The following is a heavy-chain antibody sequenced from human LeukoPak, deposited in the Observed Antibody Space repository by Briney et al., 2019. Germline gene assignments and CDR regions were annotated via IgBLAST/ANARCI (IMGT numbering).Heavy chain of an antibody. V-gene: IGHV3-30-3*01. D-gene: IGHD5-12*01. CDR2: ISYDGSNK. CDR1: GFTFSSYA. Sequence: GRSLRLSCAASGFTFSSYAMHWVRQAPGKGLEWVAVISYDGSNKYYADSVKGRFTISRDNSKNTLYLQMNSLRAEDTAVYYCARDKRYSGYDPLNWFDPWGQGTLVTVSS. J-gene: IGHJ5*02. CDR3: ARDKRYSGYDPLNWFDP.